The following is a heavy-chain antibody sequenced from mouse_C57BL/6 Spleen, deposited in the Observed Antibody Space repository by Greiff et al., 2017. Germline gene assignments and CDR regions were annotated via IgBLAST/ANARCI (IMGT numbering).Heavy chain of an antibody. V-gene: IGHV1-74*01. D-gene: IGHD1-1*01. CDR2: IHPSDSDT. CDR1: GYTFTSYW. Sequence: QVQLQQPGAELVKPGASVKVSCKASGYTFTSYWMHWVKQRPGQGLEWIGRIHPSDSDTNYNQKFKGKATLTVDKSSSTAYMQLSSLTSEDSAVYDCAIEAPYYCGSSYGYAMDYWGQGTSVTVSS. CDR3: AIEAPYYCGSSYGYAMDY. J-gene: IGHJ4*01.